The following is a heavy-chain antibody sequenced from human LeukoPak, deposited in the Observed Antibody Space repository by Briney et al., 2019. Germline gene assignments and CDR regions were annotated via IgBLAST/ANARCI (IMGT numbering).Heavy chain of an antibody. V-gene: IGHV1-18*01. Sequence: ASVKVSCKASGYTFISYGISWVRQAPGQGLEWMGWISTYNGNTNYAQKLQGRVTMTTDTSTSTAYMDLRSLRSDDTAVYYCARTDSSGYYYYFDYWGQGTLVTVSS. CDR3: ARTDSSGYYYYFDY. D-gene: IGHD3-22*01. CDR1: GYTFISYG. J-gene: IGHJ4*02. CDR2: ISTYNGNT.